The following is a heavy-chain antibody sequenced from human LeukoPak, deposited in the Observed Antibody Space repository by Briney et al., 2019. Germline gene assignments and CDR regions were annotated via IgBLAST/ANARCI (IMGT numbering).Heavy chain of an antibody. D-gene: IGHD3-10*01. CDR3: VRGPYGSSISNWFDP. V-gene: IGHV4-38-2*02. CDR2: IYRSGST. Sequence: PSETLSLTCTVSGYAISSGYYWGWIRQPPGKGLEWIGSIYRSGSTYYNPSLKSRVTISVDTPNKQFSLNLRSVTAADTAVYYCVRGPYGSSISNWFDPWGQGLLVTVSS. CDR1: GYAISSGYY. J-gene: IGHJ5*02.